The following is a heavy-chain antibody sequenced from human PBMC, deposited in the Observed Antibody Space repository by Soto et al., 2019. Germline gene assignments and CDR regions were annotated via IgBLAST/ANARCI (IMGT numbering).Heavy chain of an antibody. Sequence: QVQLQESGPGLVKPSQTLSLTCTVSGGSISSGDYYWSWIRRPPGKGLEWIGYIYYSGSTYYNPSPKSRSNISGSQSKKQFSLEVSPVTAADHAGYFWGRGGGKLEGKTNRVGPRGQGTLVTVSS. D-gene: IGHD3-16*01. CDR3: GRGGGKLEGKTNRVGP. CDR2: IYYSGST. J-gene: IGHJ5*02. CDR1: GGSISSGDYY. V-gene: IGHV4-30-4*01.